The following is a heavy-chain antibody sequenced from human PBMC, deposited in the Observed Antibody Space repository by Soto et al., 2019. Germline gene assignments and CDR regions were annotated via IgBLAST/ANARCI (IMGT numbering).Heavy chain of an antibody. J-gene: IGHJ4*02. CDR3: AGDGGKHPGGIDY. CDR1: GGTFSSYS. D-gene: IGHD3-16*01. CDR2: IIPIFGTA. V-gene: IGHV1-69*01. Sequence: QVQLVQSGAEVKKPGSSVKVSCKASGGTFSSYSINWVRQAPGQGLEWMGEIIPIFGTANYAQKFQGRVTVSGGESTGTAFLELGSPGSGDTAVVFRAGDGGKHPGGIDYWGQGTLVTVSS.